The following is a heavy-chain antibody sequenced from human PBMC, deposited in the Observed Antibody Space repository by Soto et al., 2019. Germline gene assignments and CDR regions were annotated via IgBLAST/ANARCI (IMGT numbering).Heavy chain of an antibody. CDR2: MNPNSGNT. CDR3: ATQLTVLDAFDI. V-gene: IGHV1-8*01. Sequence: ASVKVSCKASGYTFTIYDINWVRQATGQGLEWMGWMNPNSGNTGYAQKFQGRVTMTRNTSISTAYMELSSLRSEDTAVYYCATQLTVLDAFDIWGQGTMVTVSS. D-gene: IGHD2-2*01. J-gene: IGHJ3*02. CDR1: GYTFTIYD.